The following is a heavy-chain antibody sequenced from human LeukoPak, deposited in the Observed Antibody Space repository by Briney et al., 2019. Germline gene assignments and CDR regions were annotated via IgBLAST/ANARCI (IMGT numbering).Heavy chain of an antibody. D-gene: IGHD1-26*01. V-gene: IGHV3-30*04. CDR2: ISYDGSNK. CDR3: ARVRSSGSYTSPAYAFDI. CDR1: GFTFSGYA. J-gene: IGHJ3*02. Sequence: HSGGSLRLSCAASGFTFSGYALHWVRQAPGKGLEWVALISYDGSNKNYANSVKGRFTISRDNSKNTLYLQMNSLSAEDTAVYYCARVRSSGSYTSPAYAFDIWGQGTMVTVSS.